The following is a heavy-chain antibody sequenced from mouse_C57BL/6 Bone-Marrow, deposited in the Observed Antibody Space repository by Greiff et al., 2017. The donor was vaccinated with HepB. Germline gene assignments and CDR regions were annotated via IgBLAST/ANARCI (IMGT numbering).Heavy chain of an antibody. CDR2: ISNLAYSI. J-gene: IGHJ3*01. CDR1: GFTFSDYG. CDR3: ATLYYYGSKGFAY. D-gene: IGHD1-1*01. V-gene: IGHV5-15*04. Sequence: EVKVEESGGGLVQPGGSLKLSCAASGFTFSDYGMAWVRQAPRKGPEWVAFISNLAYSIYYADTVTGRFTISRENAKNTLYLEMSSLRSEDTAMYYCATLYYYGSKGFAYWGQGTLVTVSA.